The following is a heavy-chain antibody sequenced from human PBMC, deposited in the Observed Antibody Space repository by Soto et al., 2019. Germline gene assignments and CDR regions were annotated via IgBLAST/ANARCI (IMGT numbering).Heavy chain of an antibody. J-gene: IGHJ4*02. Sequence: ASVKVSCKASGYTFTSYGISWVLQAPGQGLEWMGWISAYNGNTNYAQKLQGRVTMTTDTSTSTAYMELRSLRSDDTAVYYCASQTRGGSSSELFDYWGQGTLVTVSS. D-gene: IGHD5-18*01. V-gene: IGHV1-18*01. CDR1: GYTFTSYG. CDR3: ASQTRGGSSSELFDY. CDR2: ISAYNGNT.